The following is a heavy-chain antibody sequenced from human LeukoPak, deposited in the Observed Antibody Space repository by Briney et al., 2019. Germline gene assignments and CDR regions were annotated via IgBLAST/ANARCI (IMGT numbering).Heavy chain of an antibody. V-gene: IGHV1-69*02. Sequence: GASVKVSCKASGGTFSSYTISWVRQAPGQGLEWMGRIIPILGIANYAQKFQGRVTITADKSTSTAYMELSSLRSEDTAVYYCATRVVGATRGGGPFDYWGQGTLVTVSS. CDR3: ATRVVGATRGGGPFDY. D-gene: IGHD1-26*01. J-gene: IGHJ4*02. CDR1: GGTFSSYT. CDR2: IIPILGIA.